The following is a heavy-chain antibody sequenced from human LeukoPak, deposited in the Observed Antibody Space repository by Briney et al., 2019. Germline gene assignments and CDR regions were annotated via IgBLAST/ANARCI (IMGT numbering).Heavy chain of an antibody. J-gene: IGHJ6*02. Sequence: GASVKVSCKASGGTFSKYTISWVRQRPGQGLEWMGGITPLFGTANYAQKFQGRVTITADESTSTAYMELSSLRSEDTAVYYCARNVGPGYYDSSGYYFGMDVWGQGTTVTVSS. D-gene: IGHD3-22*01. CDR1: GGTFSKYT. CDR2: ITPLFGTA. CDR3: ARNVGPGYYDSSGYYFGMDV. V-gene: IGHV1-69*13.